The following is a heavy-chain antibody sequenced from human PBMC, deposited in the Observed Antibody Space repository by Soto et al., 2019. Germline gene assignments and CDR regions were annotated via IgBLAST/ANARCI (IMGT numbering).Heavy chain of an antibody. J-gene: IGHJ6*02. CDR3: ARADIVVVPAAMQYYYYGMDV. D-gene: IGHD2-2*01. CDR2: INPNSGGT. CDR1: GYTFTGYY. Sequence: GASVKVSCKASGYTFTGYYMHWVRQAPGQGLEWMGWINPNSGGTNYAQKFQGWVTMTRDTSISTAYMELSRLRSDDTAVYYCARADIVVVPAAMQYYYYGMDVWGQGTTVTVSS. V-gene: IGHV1-2*04.